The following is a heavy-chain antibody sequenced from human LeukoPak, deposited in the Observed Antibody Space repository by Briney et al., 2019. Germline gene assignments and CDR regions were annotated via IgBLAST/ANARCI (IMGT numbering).Heavy chain of an antibody. CDR1: GYTFTDYY. J-gene: IGHJ5*02. CDR2: INPNSGGT. Sequence: ASVKVSCKASGYTFTDYYLHWVRQSPGQGLEWMGWINPNSGGTNYAQKFQGRVTMTRDTSISTAHMELSRLRSDDTAVYYCARVTSGWPNWFDPWGQGTLVTVSS. D-gene: IGHD6-19*01. CDR3: ARVTSGWPNWFDP. V-gene: IGHV1-2*02.